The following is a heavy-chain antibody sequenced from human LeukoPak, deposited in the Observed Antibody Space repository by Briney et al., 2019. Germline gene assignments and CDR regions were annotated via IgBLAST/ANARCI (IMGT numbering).Heavy chain of an antibody. CDR1: GFTFSSYE. D-gene: IGHD6-13*01. J-gene: IGHJ4*02. Sequence: GGSLRLSCAASGFTFSSYEMNWVRQAPGKGLEWVAVISYDGSNKYHADSVKGRFTISRDNSKNTVYLQMNSLRTEDTAVYYCGRDYWYLPDYWGQGTLVTVSS. V-gene: IGHV3-30-3*01. CDR3: GRDYWYLPDY. CDR2: ISYDGSNK.